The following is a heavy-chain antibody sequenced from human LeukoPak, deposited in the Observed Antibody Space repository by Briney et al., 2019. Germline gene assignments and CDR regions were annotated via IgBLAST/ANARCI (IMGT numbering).Heavy chain of an antibody. V-gene: IGHV4-59*11. Sequence: SETLSLTCSVSGGSIRSHYWNSIRQPPGEGLEWLGYIYYTGSTYYNPSLKKRVTISVDTSKNQFSLRLSSVTAADTAVYYCARERWEGGSFVMGFDYWGQGALVTVSS. CDR3: ARERWEGGSFVMGFDY. D-gene: IGHD1-26*01. CDR1: GGSIRSHY. CDR2: IYYTGST. J-gene: IGHJ4*02.